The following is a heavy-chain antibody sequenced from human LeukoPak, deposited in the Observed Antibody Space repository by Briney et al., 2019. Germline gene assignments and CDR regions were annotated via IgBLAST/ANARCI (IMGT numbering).Heavy chain of an antibody. D-gene: IGHD5-18*01. CDR3: AREDTGVNWFDP. V-gene: IGHV4-59*01. Sequence: SETLSLTCTVSGASINSYYWSWIRQPPGKGLEWIGYIYYSGSTNYNPSLKSRVTISVDTSKNQFSLKMSSVTAADTAVYYCAREDTGVNWFDPWGQGTLVTVSS. CDR2: IYYSGST. J-gene: IGHJ5*02. CDR1: GASINSYY.